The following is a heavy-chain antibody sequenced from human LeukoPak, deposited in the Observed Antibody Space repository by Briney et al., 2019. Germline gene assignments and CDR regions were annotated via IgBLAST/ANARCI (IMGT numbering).Heavy chain of an antibody. J-gene: IGHJ5*02. CDR3: AREIVGATAVGKRYNWFDP. Sequence: SETLSLTCTVSGGSISSYYWSWIRQPPGKGLEWNGYIYCSGSTNYNPSLKSRVTISVDTSKNQFSLKLSSVTAEDTAVYYCAREIVGATAVGKRYNWFDPWGQGTLVTVSS. D-gene: IGHD1-26*01. V-gene: IGHV4-59*01. CDR2: IYCSGST. CDR1: GGSISSYY.